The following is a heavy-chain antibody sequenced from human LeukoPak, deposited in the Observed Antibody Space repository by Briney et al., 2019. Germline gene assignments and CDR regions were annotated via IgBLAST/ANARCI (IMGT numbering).Heavy chain of an antibody. CDR2: IRYDGSNK. J-gene: IGHJ4*02. V-gene: IGHV3-30*02. Sequence: GGSLRLSCAASGFTLSSYGMHWVRQAPGKGLEWVAFIRYDGSNKYYADSVKGRFTISRDNSKNTLYLQMNSLRAEDTAVYYCAKGGDGSGSYYNYFDYWGQGTLVTVSS. D-gene: IGHD3-10*01. CDR1: GFTLSSYG. CDR3: AKGGDGSGSYYNYFDY.